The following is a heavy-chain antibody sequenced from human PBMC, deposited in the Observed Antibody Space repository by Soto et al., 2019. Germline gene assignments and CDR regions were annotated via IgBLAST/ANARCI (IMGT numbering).Heavy chain of an antibody. CDR3: VSQRTTVQNQAYSDY. D-gene: IGHD4-17*01. Sequence: SETLSLSCTVSGGSVTNSSYYWGWIRQSPGKGLEWIGSVYYRGRSYSKSSVKSRVTISVDTSKNRFSLSLNSVTASDTAVYFCVSQRTTVQNQAYSDYWGPGALVSVSS. CDR2: VYYRGRS. J-gene: IGHJ4*02. V-gene: IGHV4-39*01. CDR1: GGSVTNSSYY.